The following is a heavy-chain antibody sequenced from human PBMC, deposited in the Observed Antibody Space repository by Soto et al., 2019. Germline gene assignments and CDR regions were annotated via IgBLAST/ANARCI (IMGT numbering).Heavy chain of an antibody. CDR2: ISGSGGST. Sequence: GGSLRLSCAASGFTFSSYAMSWVRQAPGKGLEWVSAISGSGGSTYYADSVKGRFTISRDNSKNTLYLQMNSLRAEDTAVYYCAKDIYWGSSWYRHPDYWGQGTLVTVSS. CDR3: AKDIYWGSSWYRHPDY. V-gene: IGHV3-23*01. CDR1: GFTFSSYA. D-gene: IGHD6-13*01. J-gene: IGHJ4*02.